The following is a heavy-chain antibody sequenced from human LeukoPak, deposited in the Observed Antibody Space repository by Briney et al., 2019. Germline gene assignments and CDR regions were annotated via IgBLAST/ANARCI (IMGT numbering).Heavy chain of an antibody. D-gene: IGHD3-3*01. J-gene: IGHJ4*02. V-gene: IGHV4-59*01. Sequence: SETLSLTCTVSGGSISSYYWSWIRQPPGKGLEWIGDIYYSGSTNYNPSLKSRVAISVDTSKNQFSLKLSSVTAADTAVYYCAREEYDFWSGYYTGGYFDYWGQGTLVTVSS. CDR1: GGSISSYY. CDR3: AREEYDFWSGYYTGGYFDY. CDR2: IYYSGST.